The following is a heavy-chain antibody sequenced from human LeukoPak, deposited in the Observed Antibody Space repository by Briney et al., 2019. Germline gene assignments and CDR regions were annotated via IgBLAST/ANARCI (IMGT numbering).Heavy chain of an antibody. Sequence: GASVTVSFKASGYTFTVYYMHWVRQAPGQGLEWMGWINPNSGGTNYSQKFQGRVTMTRDASISTAYMELSRLRSDDTAVYYCARVDGSCSGGSCPSGNWFDPWGQGTLVTVSS. J-gene: IGHJ5*02. D-gene: IGHD2-15*01. CDR1: GYTFTVYY. CDR2: INPNSGGT. CDR3: ARVDGSCSGGSCPSGNWFDP. V-gene: IGHV1-2*02.